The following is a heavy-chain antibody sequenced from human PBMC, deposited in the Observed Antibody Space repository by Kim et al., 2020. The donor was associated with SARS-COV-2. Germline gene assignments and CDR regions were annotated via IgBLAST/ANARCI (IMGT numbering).Heavy chain of an antibody. J-gene: IGHJ6*02. D-gene: IGHD6-13*01. V-gene: IGHV1-3*01. CDR1: GYTVTTYT. Sequence: ASVKVSCMASGYTVTTYTMHWVRQAPGQRPEWMGWIDRGNGNTKYSQNLQGRVTITRDTSANTVYMELSSLRSEDTAVYYCARQHQQLGYYYYGMDVWGQGTTVTVSS. CDR2: IDRGNGNT. CDR3: ARQHQQLGYYYYGMDV.